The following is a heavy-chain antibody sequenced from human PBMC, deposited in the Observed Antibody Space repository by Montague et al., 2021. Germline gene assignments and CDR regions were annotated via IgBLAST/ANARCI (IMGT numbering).Heavy chain of an antibody. CDR2: IYYRGST. CDR3: ARVTDSSGYYWGAFDI. D-gene: IGHD3-22*01. J-gene: IGHJ3*02. CDR1: GGSISSGGYY. Sequence: TLSLTCTVSGGSISSGGYYWSWIRQHPGKGLEWIGYIYYRGSTYYNPSLKSRVSISVDTSKNQFSLKLSSVTAADTAVYYCARVTDSSGYYWGAFDIWGQGTMVTVSP. V-gene: IGHV4-31*03.